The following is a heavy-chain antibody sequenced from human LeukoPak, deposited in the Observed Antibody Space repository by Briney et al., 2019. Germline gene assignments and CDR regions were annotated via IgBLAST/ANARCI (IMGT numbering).Heavy chain of an antibody. CDR2: ISYDGSNK. V-gene: IGHV3-30-3*01. J-gene: IGHJ4*02. CDR3: ATGSGYYITFDY. D-gene: IGHD3-3*01. Sequence: PGGSLRLSCAASGFTFSSYAMHWVRQAPGKGLGWVAVISYDGSNKYYADSVKGRFTISRDNSKNTLYLQMNSLRAEDTAVYYCATGSGYYITFDYWGQGTLVTVSS. CDR1: GFTFSSYA.